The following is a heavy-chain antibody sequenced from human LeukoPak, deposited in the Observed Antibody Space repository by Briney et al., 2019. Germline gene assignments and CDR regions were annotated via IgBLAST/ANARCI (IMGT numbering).Heavy chain of an antibody. D-gene: IGHD3-3*02. V-gene: IGHV3-53*01. J-gene: IGHJ2*01. CDR2: IYSGGTT. Sequence: GGPLRLSCAASGFTLSIYYMNWVRQAPGKGLEWVSIIYSGGTTYYADSVKGRFTISRDTSKNTLSLQMNNLRAEDTAVYFCARVGDHFHWNLDLWGRGTLVTVSS. CDR3: ARVGDHFHWNLDL. CDR1: GFTLSIYY.